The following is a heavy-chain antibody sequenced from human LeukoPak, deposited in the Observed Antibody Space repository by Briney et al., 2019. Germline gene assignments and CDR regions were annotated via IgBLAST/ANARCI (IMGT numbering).Heavy chain of an antibody. V-gene: IGHV3-64*01. J-gene: IGHJ4*02. CDR2: ISSNGGST. D-gene: IGHD6-19*01. Sequence: GGSLRLSCAASGFTFSDYGMHWVRQAQGKGLEYVSTISSNGGSTYYANSVKGRFTVSRDNSKNTLYLQMGSLRADDIAVYYCARDSSSRPFDYWGQGTLVTVSS. CDR3: ARDSSSRPFDY. CDR1: GFTFSDYG.